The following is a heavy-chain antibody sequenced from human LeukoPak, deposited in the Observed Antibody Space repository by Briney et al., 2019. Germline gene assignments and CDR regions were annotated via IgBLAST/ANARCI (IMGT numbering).Heavy chain of an antibody. J-gene: IGHJ4*02. CDR3: ARAVVVARGLMAYFDY. Sequence: ASVKVSCKASGYTFTYHYIHLVRQAPGQGLEWMGIINPSNGDTNYAQRFQGRVTMTRDTSTSTVYMELSSLDSEDTAVYYCARAVVVARGLMAYFDYWGQGTLVTVSS. CDR1: GYTFTYHY. D-gene: IGHD3-10*01. V-gene: IGHV1-46*01. CDR2: INPSNGDT.